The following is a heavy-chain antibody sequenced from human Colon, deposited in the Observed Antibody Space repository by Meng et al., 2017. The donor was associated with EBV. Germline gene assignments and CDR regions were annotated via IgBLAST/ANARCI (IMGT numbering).Heavy chain of an antibody. Sequence: GSVLKRPGDAGKVSCNAFGYTVTLYAMNRVRQFPGQGLEWTGRITPIHGAPNYERKFLVRVSMTRDRSISTAYMELSSPSADDTAVFYCAGVPTHCRSTSCYPFDFDYWGQGTLVTVSS. D-gene: IGHD2-2*01. CDR1: GYTVTLYA. J-gene: IGHJ4*02. CDR3: AGVPTHCRSTSCYPFDFDY. CDR2: ITPIHGAP. V-gene: IGHV1-2*06.